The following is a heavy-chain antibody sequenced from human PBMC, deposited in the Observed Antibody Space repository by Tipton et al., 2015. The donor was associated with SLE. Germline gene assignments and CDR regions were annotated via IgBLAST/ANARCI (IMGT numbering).Heavy chain of an antibody. V-gene: IGHV3-15*01. CDR2: IKSKTDGGTT. D-gene: IGHD3-10*01. Sequence: SLRLSCVASGFTFSNAWMSWVRQAPGKGLEWVGRIKSKTDGGTTDYAAPVKGRFTISRDDSKNTLYPQMNSLKTEDTAVYYCTTYRLLWFREPDYWGQGTLVTVSS. CDR1: GFTFSNAW. CDR3: TTYRLLWFREPDY. J-gene: IGHJ4*02.